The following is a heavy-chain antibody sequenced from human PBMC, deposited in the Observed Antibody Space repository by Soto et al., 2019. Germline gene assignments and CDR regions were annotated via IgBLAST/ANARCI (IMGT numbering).Heavy chain of an antibody. CDR1: GGSISSGGSS. CDR2: IDPSGGA. Sequence: SETLSLTCAVSGGSISSGGSSWSWVRQPPGKGLEWIVYIDPSGGAYYTTPRKSRVTLSVDTSKNQFSLELKSVTAADTAVYYCASLNRDCYNCDGFDPWGHGTRVTVSS. D-gene: IGHD2-21*01. V-gene: IGHV4-30-2*01. CDR3: ASLNRDCYNCDGFDP. J-gene: IGHJ5*02.